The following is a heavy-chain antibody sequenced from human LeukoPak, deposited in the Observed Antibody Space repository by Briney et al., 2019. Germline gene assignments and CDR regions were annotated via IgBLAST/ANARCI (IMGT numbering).Heavy chain of an antibody. D-gene: IGHD6-6*01. V-gene: IGHV3-30*01. CDR2: ISYDGSNK. J-gene: IGHJ3*02. Sequence: GRSLRLSCAASGFTFSSYAMHWVRQAPGKGLEWVAVISYDGSNKYYADSVKGRFTISRDNSKNTLYLQMNSLRAEDTAVYYCARALRHDAFDIWGQGTMVTVS. CDR3: ARALRHDAFDI. CDR1: GFTFSSYA.